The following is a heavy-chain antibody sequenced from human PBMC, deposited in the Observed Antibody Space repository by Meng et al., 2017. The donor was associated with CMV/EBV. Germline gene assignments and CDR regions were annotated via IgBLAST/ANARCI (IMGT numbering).Heavy chain of an antibody. Sequence: SVKVSCKASGGTFSSYAISWVRQAPGQGLEWMGGIIPIFGTANYAQKFQGRVTITTDESTNTAYMELSSLRSEDTAVYYCARGYCSSTSCYNAFDIWGQGTMVTVSS. J-gene: IGHJ3*02. CDR1: GGTFSSYA. CDR3: ARGYCSSTSCYNAFDI. V-gene: IGHV1-69*05. CDR2: IIPIFGTA. D-gene: IGHD2-2*02.